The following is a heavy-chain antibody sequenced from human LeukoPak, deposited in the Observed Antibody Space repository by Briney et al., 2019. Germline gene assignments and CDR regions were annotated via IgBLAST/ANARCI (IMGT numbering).Heavy chain of an antibody. CDR1: GGSLSSGGYS. CDR2: IYHSGST. J-gene: IGHJ4*02. V-gene: IGHV4-30-2*01. D-gene: IGHD3-22*01. Sequence: SETLSLTCAVSGGSLSSGGYSWSWIRQPPGKGLEWIGYIYHSGSTYYNPSLKSRVTISVDRSKNQFSLKLSSVTAADTAVYYCARGSMILRYFDYWGQGTLVTVSS. CDR3: ARGSMILRYFDY.